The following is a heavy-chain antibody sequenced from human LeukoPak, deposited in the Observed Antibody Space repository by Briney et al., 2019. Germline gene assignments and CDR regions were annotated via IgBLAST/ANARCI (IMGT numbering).Heavy chain of an antibody. D-gene: IGHD3-3*01. Sequence: GASVKVSCKASGYTFTSYDINWVRQATGQGLEWMGWMNPNSGNTGYAQKFQGRVTITRNTSISTAYMELSSLRSEDTAVYYCARGPRDDFWSGYSHEGDAFDIWGQGTMVTVSS. J-gene: IGHJ3*02. V-gene: IGHV1-8*03. CDR3: ARGPRDDFWSGYSHEGDAFDI. CDR2: MNPNSGNT. CDR1: GYTFTSYD.